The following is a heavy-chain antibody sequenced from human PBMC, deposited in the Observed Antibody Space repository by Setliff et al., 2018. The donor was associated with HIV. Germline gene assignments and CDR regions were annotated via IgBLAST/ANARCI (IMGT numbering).Heavy chain of an antibody. CDR3: ARTDYGGNAGGNYFDY. D-gene: IGHD4-17*01. CDR2: ISPYNGHT. Sequence: ASVKVSCKASGYTFTTYDITWVRQAPGQGLEWLGWISPYNGHTNFAQKFQGRVTMTTETATSTDYMEVRSLRSDDTAVYYGARTDYGGNAGGNYFDYWGQGSLVTVSS. CDR1: GYTFTTYD. J-gene: IGHJ4*02. V-gene: IGHV1-18*01.